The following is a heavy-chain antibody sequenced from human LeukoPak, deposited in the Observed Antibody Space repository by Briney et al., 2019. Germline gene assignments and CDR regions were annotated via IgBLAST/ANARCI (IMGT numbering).Heavy chain of an antibody. CDR1: EFTFDDYA. J-gene: IGHJ4*02. V-gene: IGHV3-9*01. CDR2: ISWNSGTI. CDR3: ARDPNVLGITPYYFDF. D-gene: IGHD3-10*02. Sequence: GGSLRLSCAASEFTFDDYAMHWVRQAPGKGLEWVSGISWNSGTIAYADSVKGRFTISRDNAKNSLFLKTDTLRGDDTGIYYCARDPNVLGITPYYFDFWGQGTLVTVSS.